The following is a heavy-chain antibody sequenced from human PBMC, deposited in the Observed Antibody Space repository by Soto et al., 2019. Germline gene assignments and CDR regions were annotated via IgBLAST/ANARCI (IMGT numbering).Heavy chain of an antibody. CDR3: SKGGPEYYDILTPEH. J-gene: IGHJ4*02. CDR1: GFTFKDYA. V-gene: IGHV3-9*01. CDR2: ISWNGVTI. Sequence: EVQLVESGGGLIQPGRSLRLTCAASGFTFKDYAMHWVRQAPGKGLEWVSGISWNGVTIAYADSVKGRFTISRDNAQKSLYLQMDSLRHEDTALYYCSKGGPEYYDILTPEHWGQGTLVTVSS. D-gene: IGHD3-9*01.